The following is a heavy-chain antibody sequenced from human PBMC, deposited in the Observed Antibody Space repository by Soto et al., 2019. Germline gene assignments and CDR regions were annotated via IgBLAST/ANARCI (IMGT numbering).Heavy chain of an antibody. CDR1: GGSISSSSYY. V-gene: IGHV4-39*01. Sequence: SETLSLTCTVSGGSISSSSYYWGWIRQPPGKGLEWIGSIYYSGSTYYNPSLKSRVTISVDTSKNQFSLKLSSVTAADTAVYYCARHLQPSYGDYVRGWFDPWGQGTLVTVSS. CDR3: ARHLQPSYGDYVRGWFDP. D-gene: IGHD4-17*01. CDR2: IYYSGST. J-gene: IGHJ5*02.